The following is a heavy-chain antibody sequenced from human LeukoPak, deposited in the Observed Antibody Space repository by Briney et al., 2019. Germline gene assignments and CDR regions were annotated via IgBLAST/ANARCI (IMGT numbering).Heavy chain of an antibody. V-gene: IGHV1-8*01. D-gene: IGHD3-22*01. CDR2: MNPNSANT. CDR1: GYTFSSFD. Sequence: ASVKVSCKASGYTFSSFDINWVRQATGQGLEWMGWMNPNSANTGSAQKFQGRVTLTRSTSTSTAYMELSSLRSEDTAVYYCARGPLTYYYDSSAYFAFDIWGQGTMVTVSS. J-gene: IGHJ3*02. CDR3: ARGPLTYYYDSSAYFAFDI.